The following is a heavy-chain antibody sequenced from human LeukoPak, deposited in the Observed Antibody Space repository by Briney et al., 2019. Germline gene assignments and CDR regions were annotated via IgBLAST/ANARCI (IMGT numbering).Heavy chain of an antibody. D-gene: IGHD3-22*01. CDR3: AKSTYYYDTFVNAFDF. J-gene: IGHJ3*01. CDR2: IYYGGST. CDR1: GGSVSSSHY. Sequence: SETLSLTCTVSGGSVSSSHYWGWIRPPPGKGLEWIGSIYYGGSTYYNASLRSRATTSVDTSKNQFSLKLSSVTAADTAVYYCAKSTYYYDTFVNAFDFWGQGTVVTVSS. V-gene: IGHV4-39*07.